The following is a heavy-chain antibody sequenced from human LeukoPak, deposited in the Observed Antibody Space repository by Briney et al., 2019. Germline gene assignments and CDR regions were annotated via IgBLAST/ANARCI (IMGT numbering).Heavy chain of an antibody. CDR3: ARDKGTYYDFWSGYYNWFDP. D-gene: IGHD3-3*01. CDR2: IIPILGIA. Sequence: SVKVSCTSSGGTFSSYAISWVRPAPGQGLEWMGRIIPILGIANYAQKFQGRVTITADKSTSTAYMELSSLRSEDTAVYYCARDKGTYYDFWSGYYNWFDPWGQGTLVTVSS. CDR1: GGTFSSYA. J-gene: IGHJ5*02. V-gene: IGHV1-69*04.